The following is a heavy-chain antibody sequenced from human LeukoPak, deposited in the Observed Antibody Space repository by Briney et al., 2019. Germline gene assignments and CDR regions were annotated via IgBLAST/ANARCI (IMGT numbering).Heavy chain of an antibody. D-gene: IGHD2-2*02. J-gene: IGHJ4*02. CDR1: GYTFTGYY. CDR2: INPNSGGT. Sequence: GAVKVSCKASGYTFTGYYMHWVRQAPGQGLEWMGWINPNSGGTSYAQKFQGRVTMTRDMSTSTVNMELSSLRSEDTAVYYCARGIYCSSTSCYTPSGYWGQGTPVTVSS. CDR3: ARGIYCSSTSCYTPSGY. V-gene: IGHV1-2*02.